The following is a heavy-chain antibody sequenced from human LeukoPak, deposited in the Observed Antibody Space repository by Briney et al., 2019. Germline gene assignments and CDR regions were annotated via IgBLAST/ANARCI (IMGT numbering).Heavy chain of an antibody. CDR1: GFTVSSNY. D-gene: IGHD4-17*01. CDR2: IYSGGST. J-gene: IGHJ4*02. CDR3: ARGATYAYYFDY. Sequence: SGGSLRLSCAASGFTVSSNYMSWVRQAPGKGLEWVSVIYSGGSTYYADSVKGRFTISRDNAKNSLYLQMNSLRAEDTAVYYCARGATYAYYFDYWGQGILVTVSS. V-gene: IGHV3-53*01.